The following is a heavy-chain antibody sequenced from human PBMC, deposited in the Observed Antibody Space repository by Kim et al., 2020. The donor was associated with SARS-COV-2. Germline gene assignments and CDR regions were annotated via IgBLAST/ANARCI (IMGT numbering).Heavy chain of an antibody. CDR3: AHRPRGIAVACFDY. J-gene: IGHJ4*02. Sequence: SGPTLVKPTQTLTLTYTFSGFSLSTSGVGVGWIRQPPGKALEWLALIYWDDDKRYSPSLKSRLTITKDTSKNQVVLTMTNMDPVDTATYYCAHRPRGIAVACFDYWGQGTLVTVSS. CDR1: GFSLSTSGVG. D-gene: IGHD6-19*01. CDR2: IYWDDDK. V-gene: IGHV2-5*02.